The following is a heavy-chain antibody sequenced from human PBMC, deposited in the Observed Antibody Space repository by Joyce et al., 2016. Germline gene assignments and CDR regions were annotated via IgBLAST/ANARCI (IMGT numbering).Heavy chain of an antibody. CDR1: GFTFKDYT. J-gene: IGHJ3*02. CDR3: VKDHWVRGVLAPFDI. Sequence: EVQLVESGGGVVQPGGSLRLSCAASGFTFKDYTIHWVRQVPGKGLEWVCLVSWDGGSTYCADSVRGRFTVSRDNTKNSLYVQMNSLRPEDSALYYCVKDHWVRGVLAPFDIWGQGTMVTVSS. V-gene: IGHV3-43*01. D-gene: IGHD3-10*01. CDR2: VSWDGGST.